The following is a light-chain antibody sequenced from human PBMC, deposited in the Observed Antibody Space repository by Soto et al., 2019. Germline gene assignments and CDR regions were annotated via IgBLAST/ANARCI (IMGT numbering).Light chain of an antibody. V-gene: IGKV3-11*01. Sequence: EIVLTQSPGILSVSPGESATLSGRASRSVDSSLAWYQQKPGQAPRLLIFDASNRATGIPARFSGSGSGTDFTLTISSVESEDFAVYYCQQRSNWPPLTFGGGTKVEIK. CDR3: QQRSNWPPLT. CDR1: RSVDSS. J-gene: IGKJ4*01. CDR2: DAS.